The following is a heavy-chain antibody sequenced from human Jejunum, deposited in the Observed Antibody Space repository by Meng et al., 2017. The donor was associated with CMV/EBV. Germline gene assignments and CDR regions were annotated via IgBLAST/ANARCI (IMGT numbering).Heavy chain of an antibody. J-gene: IGHJ4*02. V-gene: IGHV1-2*02. D-gene: IGHD1-26*01. CDR2: INPWSGDT. CDR3: ARDPHSWSGVFEY. CDR1: GYTFTGYY. Sequence: SGYTFTGYYLHWVRQAPGQGLEWMGWINPWSGDTKSAHSLQGRVTLTRDTSTNTAFMDLTSLTSDDTAVYYCARDPHSWSGVFEYWAQGTLVTVSS.